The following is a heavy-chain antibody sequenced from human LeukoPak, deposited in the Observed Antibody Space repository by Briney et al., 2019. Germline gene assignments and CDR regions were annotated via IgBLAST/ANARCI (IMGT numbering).Heavy chain of an antibody. V-gene: IGHV3-7*04. CDR3: AGADSGSWDFGR. J-gene: IGHJ4*02. D-gene: IGHD6-13*01. Sequence: GGSLRLSCAASGFSLSRYWMSRVRQAPGKGLEWVANINSDGSVKYYMDSVKGRFTISRDNAKNSLYLQMNSLGADDTGVYYCAGADSGSWDFGRGAQGTLVTVSS. CDR2: INSDGSVK. CDR1: GFSLSRYW.